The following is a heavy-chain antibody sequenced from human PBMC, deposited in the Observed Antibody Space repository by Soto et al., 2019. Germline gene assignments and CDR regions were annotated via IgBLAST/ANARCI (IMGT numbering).Heavy chain of an antibody. V-gene: IGHV1-46*01. CDR3: VRGYCTTSPCSGDFQF. CDR2: IHPSGDT. J-gene: IGHJ1*01. CDR1: GYKFTTYF. Sequence: QVQLVQSGAELKNPGASVKVACKASGYKFTTYFIHWVRQAPGLGLEWMGMIHPSGDTGYAQKFRGRVTMTIDTSTTTAYMELRNLTSEDTAVYFSVRGYCTTSPCSGDFQFWGQGTLVTVSS. D-gene: IGHD2-15*01.